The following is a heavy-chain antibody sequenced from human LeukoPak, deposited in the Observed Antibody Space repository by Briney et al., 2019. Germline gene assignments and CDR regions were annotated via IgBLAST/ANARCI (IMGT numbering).Heavy chain of an antibody. CDR1: GGSFSGYY. V-gene: IGHV4-34*01. J-gene: IGHJ5*02. Sequence: SETLSLTCAVYGGSFSGYYWSWIRQPPGKGLEWIGEINHSGSTNYNPSLKSRVTISVDTSKNQFSLKLSSVTAADTAVYYCASPLLWFGIRTWGQGTLVTVSS. D-gene: IGHD3-10*01. CDR3: ASPLLWFGIRT. CDR2: INHSGST.